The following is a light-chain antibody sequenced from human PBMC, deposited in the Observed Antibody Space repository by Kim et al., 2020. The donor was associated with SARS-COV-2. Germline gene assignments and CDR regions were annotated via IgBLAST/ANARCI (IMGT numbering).Light chain of an antibody. V-gene: IGKV1-33*01. J-gene: IGKJ2*03. Sequence: STSVGERVTITCQASQDISNYLNLSQQKTGKAPKLLIYDASNLETGVTSRFSGSGSGTDFTFTISSLQPEDIATYYCQQYDNLPYSFGQGTKLEI. CDR1: QDISNY. CDR2: DAS. CDR3: QQYDNLPYS.